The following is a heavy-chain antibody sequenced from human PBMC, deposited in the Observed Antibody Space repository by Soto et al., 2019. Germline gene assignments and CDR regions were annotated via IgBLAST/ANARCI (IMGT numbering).Heavy chain of an antibody. D-gene: IGHD3-22*01. CDR1: GFTFSSYS. CDR2: ISSSSTYI. V-gene: IGHV3-21*01. Sequence: EVQLVESGGGLVKPGGSLRLSCAASGFTFSSYSMNWVRQAPGNGLEWASSISSSSTYIYYADSVKVRFTISRDNAKNSLYLQMNSLRAEDTAVYYCARAPYYYDSRGYWAYWGQGTLVTVSS. J-gene: IGHJ4*02. CDR3: ARAPYYYDSRGYWAY.